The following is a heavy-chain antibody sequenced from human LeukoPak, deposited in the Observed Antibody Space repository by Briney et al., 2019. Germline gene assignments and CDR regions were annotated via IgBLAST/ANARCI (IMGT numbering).Heavy chain of an antibody. CDR2: IGTAGDT. V-gene: IGHV3-13*01. D-gene: IGHD3-10*01. CDR1: GFTFSSYD. J-gene: IGHJ4*02. Sequence: PGGSLRLSCAASGFTFSSYDMHWVRQATGKGLEWVSAIGTAGDTYYPGSVKGRFTISRENAKNSLYLQMNSLRAGDTAVYYCARTHYGSGQRGRTGHYFDYWGQGTLVTVSS. CDR3: ARTHYGSGQRGRTGHYFDY.